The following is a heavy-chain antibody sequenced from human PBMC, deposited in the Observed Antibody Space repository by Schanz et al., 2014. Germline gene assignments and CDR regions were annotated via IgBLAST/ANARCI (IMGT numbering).Heavy chain of an antibody. J-gene: IGHJ6*03. D-gene: IGHD2-2*02. CDR2: MNPNSGNT. V-gene: IGHV1-8*01. CDR3: AGTYCSSTSCYTGYYYMDV. CDR1: GYNITSND. Sequence: QVQLVQSGAEVKKPGSSVKVSCKASGYNITSNDVTWVRQATGQGLEWMGWMNPNSGNTGYAQKFQGRVTITADKSTSTAYMELTSLRSEDTAVYYCAGTYCSSTSCYTGYYYMDVWGKGTTVTVSS.